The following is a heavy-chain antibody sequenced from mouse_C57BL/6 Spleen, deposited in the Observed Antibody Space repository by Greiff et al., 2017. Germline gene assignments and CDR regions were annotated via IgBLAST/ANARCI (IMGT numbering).Heavy chain of an antibody. CDR2: IRNKANGYTT. Sequence: DVHLVESGGGLVQPGGSLSLSCAASGFTFTDYYMSWVRQPPGKALEWLGFIRNKANGYTTEYSASVKGRFTISRDNSQSILYLQMNALRAEDSATYYCARFPLYDGYYDYFDYWGQGTTLTVSS. V-gene: IGHV7-3*01. CDR3: ARFPLYDGYYDYFDY. D-gene: IGHD2-3*01. CDR1: GFTFTDYY. J-gene: IGHJ2*01.